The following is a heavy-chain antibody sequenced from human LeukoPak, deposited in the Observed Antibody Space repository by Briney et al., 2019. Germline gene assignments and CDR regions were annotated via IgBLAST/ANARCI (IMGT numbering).Heavy chain of an antibody. CDR3: ARSIAALGLEY. CDR2: ISSSSSYI. V-gene: IGHV3-21*01. Sequence: PGGSLRLSCAASGFTFSSYSMNWVRQAPGKGLEWVSSISSSSSYIYSADSVKGRFTISRDNAKNSLYLQMNSLRAEDTAVYYCARSIAALGLEYWGQGTLVTVSS. J-gene: IGHJ4*02. CDR1: GFTFSSYS. D-gene: IGHD6-6*01.